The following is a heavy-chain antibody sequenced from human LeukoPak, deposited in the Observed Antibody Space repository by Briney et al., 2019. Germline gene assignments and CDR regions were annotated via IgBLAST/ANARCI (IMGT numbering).Heavy chain of an antibody. CDR3: SRENGAFSPFGY. CDR2: ISLTGLT. V-gene: IGHV4-4*02. J-gene: IGHJ4*02. CDR1: GGSISNTNW. Sequence: PSETLSLTCGVSGGSISNTNWWSWVRQPPGQGLEWIGEISLTGLTHYNPSLESRVTVSLDKSKNQLSLNLTSVTAADTAVYYCSRENGAFSPFGYWGQGTLVTVLS. D-gene: IGHD2-8*01.